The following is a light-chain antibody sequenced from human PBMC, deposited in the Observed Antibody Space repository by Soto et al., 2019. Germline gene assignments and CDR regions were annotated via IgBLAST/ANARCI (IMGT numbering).Light chain of an antibody. V-gene: IGKV1-17*01. CDR1: QGIRTD. CDR2: AAS. Sequence: DIQMTQSPSSLSASVGDRVTITCRASQGIRTDLGWYQQKPGKAPKRLIYAASSLQSGVPSRFSGSRSGTEFTLTISSLQPEDFATYFCLQHNSYPYTFGQGTKLEIK. J-gene: IGKJ2*01. CDR3: LQHNSYPYT.